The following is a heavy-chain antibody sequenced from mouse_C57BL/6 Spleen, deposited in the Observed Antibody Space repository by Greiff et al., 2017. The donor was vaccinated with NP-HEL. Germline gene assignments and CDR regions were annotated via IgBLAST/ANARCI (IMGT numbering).Heavy chain of an antibody. J-gene: IGHJ2*01. CDR1: GYTFTDYY. Sequence: EVQLQQSGPELVKPGASVKISCKASGYTFTDYYMNWVKQSHGKSLEWIGDINPNNGGTSYNQKFKGKATLTVDKSSSTAYMELRSLTSEDSAFYCCARGGSVFYYFDYWGQGTTLTVSS. V-gene: IGHV1-26*01. CDR2: INPNNGGT. CDR3: ARGGSVFYYFDY.